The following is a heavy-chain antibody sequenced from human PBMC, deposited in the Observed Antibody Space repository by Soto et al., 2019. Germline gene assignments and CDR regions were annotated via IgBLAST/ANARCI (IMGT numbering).Heavy chain of an antibody. CDR3: ARAQYSYDPFDY. CDR2: IYYSGST. Sequence: QVQLQESGPGLVKPSETLSLTCTVSGGSISSYYWSWIRQPPGKGLEWIGYIYYSGSTNYNPSLKSRVTISVDTSKNQFSLKLSSVTAADTAVYYCARAQYSYDPFDYWGQGTLVTVSS. V-gene: IGHV4-59*01. CDR1: GGSISSYY. D-gene: IGHD5-18*01. J-gene: IGHJ4*02.